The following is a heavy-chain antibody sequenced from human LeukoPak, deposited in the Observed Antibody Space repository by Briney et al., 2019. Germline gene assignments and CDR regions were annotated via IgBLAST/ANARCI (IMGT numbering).Heavy chain of an antibody. CDR2: ISGDGGST. CDR3: AKGIHSYGQGLFDY. Sequence: GGSLRLSCAASGFTFDDYAMHWVRQAPGKGLEWVSLISGDGGSTYYADSVKGRFTISRDNSKNSLYLQMNSLRTEDTALYYCAKGIHSYGQGLFDYWGQGTLVTVSS. V-gene: IGHV3-43*02. D-gene: IGHD5-18*01. J-gene: IGHJ4*02. CDR1: GFTFDDYA.